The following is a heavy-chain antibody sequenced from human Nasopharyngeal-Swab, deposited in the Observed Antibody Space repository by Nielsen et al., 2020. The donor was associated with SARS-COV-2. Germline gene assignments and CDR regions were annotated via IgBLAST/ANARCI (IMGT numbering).Heavy chain of an antibody. CDR2: IYYSGST. CDR3: ARVEYSSSSVWFDP. V-gene: IGHV4-59*01. D-gene: IGHD6-6*01. J-gene: IGHJ5*02. Sequence: RQAPGKGLEWIGYIYYSGSTNYNPSLKSRVTISVDTSKNQFSLKLSSVTAADTAVYYCARVEYSSSSVWFDPWSQGTLVTVSS.